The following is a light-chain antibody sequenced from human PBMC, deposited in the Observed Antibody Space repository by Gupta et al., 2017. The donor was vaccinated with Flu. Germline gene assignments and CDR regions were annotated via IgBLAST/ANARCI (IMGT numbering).Light chain of an antibody. J-gene: IGKJ1*01. CDR1: QGISSY. CDR3: QQYDSYPLT. CDR2: AAS. V-gene: IGKV1-16*01. Sequence: PSLLSASVGDTVTISCRASQGISSYLAWYQQKPGKAPELLIYAASSLQSGVPSRFSGSGSGTDFTLTISSLQSEDLATYYCQQYDSYPLTFGQGTKVEIK.